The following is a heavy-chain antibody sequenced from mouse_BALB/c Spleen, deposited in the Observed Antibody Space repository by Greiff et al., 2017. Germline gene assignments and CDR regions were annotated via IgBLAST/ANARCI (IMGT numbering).Heavy chain of an antibody. CDR3: ARLSGYDAWFAY. Sequence: EVKLMESGPELEKPGASVKISCKASGYSFTGYNMNWVKQSNGKSLEWIGNIDPYYGGTSYNQKFKGKATLTVDKSSSTAYMQLKSLTSEDSAVYYCARLSGYDAWFAYWGQGTLVTVSA. V-gene: IGHV1-39*01. CDR2: IDPYYGGT. J-gene: IGHJ3*01. CDR1: GYSFTGYN. D-gene: IGHD2-2*01.